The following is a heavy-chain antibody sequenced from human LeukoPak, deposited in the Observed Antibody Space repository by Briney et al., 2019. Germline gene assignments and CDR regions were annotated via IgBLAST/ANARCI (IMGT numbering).Heavy chain of an antibody. J-gene: IGHJ5*02. CDR3: AKSERWELPCNWFDP. CDR2: ISGSGGST. V-gene: IGHV3-23*01. CDR1: GFTFSSYA. D-gene: IGHD1-26*01. Sequence: GGSLRLSCAASGFTFSSYAMRWVRQAPGKGLEWVSAISGSGGSTYYADSVKGRFTISRDNSKNTLYLQMNSLRAEDTAVYYCAKSERWELPCNWFDPWGQGTLVTVSS.